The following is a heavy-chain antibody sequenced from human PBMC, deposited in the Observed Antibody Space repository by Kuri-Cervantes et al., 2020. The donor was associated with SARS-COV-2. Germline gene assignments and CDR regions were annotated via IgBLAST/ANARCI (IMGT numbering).Heavy chain of an antibody. CDR3: ARGGYCSGGSCYLRYNWFDP. Sequence: GESLKISCAAFGFTFSSYSMNWVRQAPGKGLEWVSSISSSNSYINYADSVKGRFTISRDNAKNSLYLQMDGLRVEDTAVYYCARGGYCSGGSCYLRYNWFDPWGQGTLVTVSS. V-gene: IGHV3-21*01. J-gene: IGHJ5*02. CDR1: GFTFSSYS. D-gene: IGHD2-15*01. CDR2: ISSSNSYI.